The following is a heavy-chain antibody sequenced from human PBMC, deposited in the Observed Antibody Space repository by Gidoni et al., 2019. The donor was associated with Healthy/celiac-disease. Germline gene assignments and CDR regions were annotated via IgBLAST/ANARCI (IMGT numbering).Heavy chain of an antibody. CDR2: IIPSGGST. D-gene: IGHD6-19*01. CDR3: ARAIAVAAPEDY. V-gene: IGHV1-46*01. Sequence: AVVQKPAASVKVSCTASGYTFTSYYMHWVRQAPGQGLEWMGIIIPSGGSTSYAQNYQGRVTMTRDTSTSTVYKELSSLRSEDTAVYYCARAIAVAAPEDYWGQGTLGTVSS. J-gene: IGHJ4*02. CDR1: GYTFTSYY.